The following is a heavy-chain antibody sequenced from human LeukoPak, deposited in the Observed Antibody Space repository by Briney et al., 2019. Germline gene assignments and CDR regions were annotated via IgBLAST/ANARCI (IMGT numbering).Heavy chain of an antibody. J-gene: IGHJ6*02. CDR2: IYYSGTT. CDR1: GGSFSRSY. CDR3: ARSGGRYGMDV. D-gene: IGHD1-26*01. V-gene: IGHV4-59*12. Sequence: SETLSLTCSVSGGSFSRSYWSWIRQPPGKGLEWIGYIYYSGTTNYNPSLKSRVTISVDTSKNQFSLRLNSVTAADTAVYYCARSGGRYGMDVWGQGTTVTVSS.